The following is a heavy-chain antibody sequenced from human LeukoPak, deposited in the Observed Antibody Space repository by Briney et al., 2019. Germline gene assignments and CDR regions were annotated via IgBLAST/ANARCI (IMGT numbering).Heavy chain of an antibody. D-gene: IGHD1-26*01. Sequence: PSETLSLTCSVSGGSISSNAYYWAWIRQPPGKGLEWIGSIYSSVSTYYNPSLKSRVTISVDTSKNQFSLRLSSVTAADTALYYCAYSGSYGHLGYWGQGIPVTVSS. CDR2: IYSSVST. CDR1: GGSISSNAYY. V-gene: IGHV4-39*01. J-gene: IGHJ4*02. CDR3: AYSGSYGHLGY.